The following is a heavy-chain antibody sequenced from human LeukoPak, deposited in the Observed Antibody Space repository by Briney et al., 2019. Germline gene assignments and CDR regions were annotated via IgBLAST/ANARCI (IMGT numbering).Heavy chain of an antibody. J-gene: IGHJ4*02. D-gene: IGHD5-18*01. Sequence: GGSLRLSCAASGFTFSSYAMHWVRQAPGKGLEWVAVISYDGSNKYYADSVKGRFTISRDNSKNTLYLQMNSLRAEDTAVYYCARDPDTAMDSYYFDYWGQGTLVTVSS. CDR3: ARDPDTAMDSYYFDY. V-gene: IGHV3-30*04. CDR1: GFTFSSYA. CDR2: ISYDGSNK.